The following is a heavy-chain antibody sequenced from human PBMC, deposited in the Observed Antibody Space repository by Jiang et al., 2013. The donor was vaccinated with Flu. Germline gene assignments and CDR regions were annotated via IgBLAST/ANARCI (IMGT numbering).Heavy chain of an antibody. CDR3: ARCLEGIAAAGNWYFDL. J-gene: IGHJ2*01. V-gene: IGHV1-18*01. Sequence: RQAPGQGLEWMGWISAYNGNTNYAQKLQGRVTMTTDTSTSTAYMELRSLRSDDTAVYYCARCLEGIAAAGNWYFDLWGRGTLVTVSS. CDR2: ISAYNGNT. D-gene: IGHD6-13*01.